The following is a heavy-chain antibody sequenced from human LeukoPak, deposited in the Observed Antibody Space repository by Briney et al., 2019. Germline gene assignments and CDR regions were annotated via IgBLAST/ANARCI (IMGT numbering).Heavy chain of an antibody. CDR3: ARASIRWKYDY. V-gene: IGHV4-34*01. CDR1: GGSFSGYY. D-gene: IGHD4-23*01. Sequence: SETLSLTCAVYGGSFSGYYWSWIRQPPGKGLEWIGEINHSGSTNYNPSLKSRVTISVDTSKNQFSLKLSSVTAADTAVYYCARASIRWKYDYWGQGTLVTVSS. CDR2: INHSGST. J-gene: IGHJ4*02.